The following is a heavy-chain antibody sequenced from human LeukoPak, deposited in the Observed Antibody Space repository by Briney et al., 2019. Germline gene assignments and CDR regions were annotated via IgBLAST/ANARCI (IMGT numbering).Heavy chain of an antibody. D-gene: IGHD3-3*01. Sequence: GGSVRLSRAASGFTFRDAWMTWVRQAPGKGLEWVGRIRSRADGGTAEYATAVEGRFTISRDDPTNTLYLHMSNVKTEDTAVYYCAKHIYGVVSIQQWGQGTLVTVSS. CDR2: IRSRADGGTA. J-gene: IGHJ1*01. CDR1: GFTFRDAW. CDR3: AKHIYGVVSIQQ. V-gene: IGHV3-15*01.